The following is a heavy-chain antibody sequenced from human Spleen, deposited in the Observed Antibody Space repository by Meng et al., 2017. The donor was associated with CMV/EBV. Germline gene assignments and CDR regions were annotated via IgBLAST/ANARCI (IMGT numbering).Heavy chain of an antibody. CDR2: IKQDGSDK. Sequence: GGSLRLSCAASGFTFSNYWMNWVRQAPGKGLEWVANIKQDGSDKYYVDSVKGRFTISRDNAKNSLYLQMNSLRAEDTAVYYCVKLFDFWGQGTLVTVSS. V-gene: IGHV3-7*01. CDR3: VKLFDF. J-gene: IGHJ4*02. CDR1: GFTFSNYW. D-gene: IGHD2-15*01.